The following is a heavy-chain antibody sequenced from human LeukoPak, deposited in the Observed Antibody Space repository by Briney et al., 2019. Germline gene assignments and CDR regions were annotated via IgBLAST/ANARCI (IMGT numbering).Heavy chain of an antibody. J-gene: IGHJ3*02. CDR1: GFTFSTYS. V-gene: IGHV3-48*01. CDR2: ISSSSNTI. CDR3: AREYSSSSGRAFDI. D-gene: IGHD6-6*01. Sequence: GGSLRLSCAASGFTFSTYSMTWVRQAPGKGLEWVSYISSSSNTIYYADSVKGRFTISRGNAKNSLYLQMNSLRAEDTAVYYCAREYSSSSGRAFDIWGQGTMVTVSS.